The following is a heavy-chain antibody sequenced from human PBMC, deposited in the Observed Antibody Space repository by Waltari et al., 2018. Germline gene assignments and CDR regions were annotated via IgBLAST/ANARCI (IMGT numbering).Heavy chain of an antibody. Sequence: EVQLVESGGGLIQPGGSLRLSCAASGFTVSSNYMSWVRQAPGKGLEWVSAISGSGGSTYYADSVKGRFTISRDNSKNTLYLQMNSLRAEDTAVYYCAKDYWTTVTILLDYWGQGTLVTVSS. CDR2: ISGSGGST. CDR3: AKDYWTTVTILLDY. CDR1: GFTVSSNY. D-gene: IGHD4-17*01. V-gene: IGHV3-23*04. J-gene: IGHJ4*02.